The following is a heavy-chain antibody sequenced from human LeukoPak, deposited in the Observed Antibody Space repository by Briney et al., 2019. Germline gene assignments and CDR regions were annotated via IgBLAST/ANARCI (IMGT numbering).Heavy chain of an antibody. CDR2: ISGSGGST. CDR1: GFSFSSYA. J-gene: IGHJ4*02. CDR3: AKQVGFGEFDY. D-gene: IGHD3-10*01. V-gene: IGHV3-23*01. Sequence: GGSLRLSCAPSGFSFSSYAMSGLHQAPGKGREWVADISGSGGSTYYADSVKGRFTISSDNSKNTLYLQMNSLRAEDTAVYYCAKQVGFGEFDYWGQGTLVTVSS.